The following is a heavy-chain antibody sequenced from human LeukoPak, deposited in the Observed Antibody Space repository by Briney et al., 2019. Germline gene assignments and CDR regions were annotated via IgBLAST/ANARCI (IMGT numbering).Heavy chain of an antibody. CDR3: AKELAMVRGVIITMGAFDI. V-gene: IGHV3-30*02. Sequence: PGGSLRLSCAASGFTFSSYGMHWVRQAPGKGLEWVAFIRYDGSNKYYADSVKGRFTISRDNSKNTLYLQTNSLRAEDTAVYYCAKELAMVRGVIITMGAFDIWGQGTMVTVSS. J-gene: IGHJ3*02. CDR1: GFTFSSYG. D-gene: IGHD3-10*01. CDR2: IRYDGSNK.